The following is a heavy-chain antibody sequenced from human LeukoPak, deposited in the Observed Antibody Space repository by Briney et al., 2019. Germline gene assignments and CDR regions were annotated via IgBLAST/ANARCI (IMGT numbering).Heavy chain of an antibody. J-gene: IGHJ4*02. CDR2: INPNSGGT. CDR1: GYTFTGYY. CDR3: ARGIAAAGGGPFDY. Sequence: ASVKVSCKASGYTFTGYYMHWVRQAPGQGLEWMGWINPNSGGTNYAQKLQGRVTMTTDTSTSTAYMELRSLRSDDTAVYYCARGIAAAGGGPFDYWGQGTLVTVSS. D-gene: IGHD6-13*01. V-gene: IGHV1-2*02.